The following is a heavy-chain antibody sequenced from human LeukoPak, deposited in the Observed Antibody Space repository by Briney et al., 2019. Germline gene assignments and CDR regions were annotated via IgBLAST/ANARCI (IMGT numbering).Heavy chain of an antibody. J-gene: IGHJ5*02. CDR2: IYYSGST. V-gene: IGHV4-30-4*08. Sequence: KPSETLSLTCTVSGGSVTSSTHYWGWIRQPPGKGLEWIGYIYYSGSTYYNPSLKSRVTISVDTSKNQFSLKLSSVTAADTAVYYCARDTGPGYGSGTTLDPWGQGTLVTVSS. D-gene: IGHD3-10*01. CDR1: GGSVTSSTHY. CDR3: ARDTGPGYGSGTTLDP.